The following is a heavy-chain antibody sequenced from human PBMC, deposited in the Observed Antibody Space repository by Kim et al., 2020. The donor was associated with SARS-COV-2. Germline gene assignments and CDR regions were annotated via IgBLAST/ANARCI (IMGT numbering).Heavy chain of an antibody. J-gene: IGHJ4*02. V-gene: IGHV4-30-2*01. D-gene: IGHD5-18*01. Sequence: SETLSLTCAVSGGSISSGGYSWSWIRQPPGKGLEWIGYIYHSGSTYYNPSLKSRVTISVDRSKNQFSLKLISVTAADTAVYYCARRGDSYGPSFDYWGQG. CDR3: ARRGDSYGPSFDY. CDR1: GGSISSGGYS. CDR2: IYHSGST.